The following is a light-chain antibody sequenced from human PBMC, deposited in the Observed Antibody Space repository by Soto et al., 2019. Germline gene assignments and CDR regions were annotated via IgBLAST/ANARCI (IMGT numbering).Light chain of an antibody. CDR1: SSNIGSNS. V-gene: IGLV1-47*01. J-gene: IGLJ1*01. CDR2: KNS. CDR3: AAWDDRLRGFL. Sequence: QSVLTQPPSASGTPGQRVTISCSGSSSNIGSNSVYWYQQLPGTAPKLLIFKNSQRPSGVPGRFSGSKSGTSASLAVSGLRSGDEADYYCAAWDDRLRGFLFGPGTKVTVL.